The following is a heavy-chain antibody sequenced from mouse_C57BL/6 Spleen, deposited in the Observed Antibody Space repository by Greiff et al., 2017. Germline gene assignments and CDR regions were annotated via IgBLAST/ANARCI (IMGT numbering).Heavy chain of an antibody. CDR2: IYPGDGDT. CDR1: GYAFSSSW. V-gene: IGHV1-82*01. D-gene: IGHD1-1*01. J-gene: IGHJ1*03. Sequence: QVQLQQSGPELVKPGASVKISCKASGYAFSSSWMNWVKQRPGKGLEWIGRIYPGDGDTNYNGKFKGKATLTADKSSSTAYMQLSSLTSEDSAVYFWASLTTVVEYFDVWGTGTTVTVSS. CDR3: ASLTTVVEYFDV.